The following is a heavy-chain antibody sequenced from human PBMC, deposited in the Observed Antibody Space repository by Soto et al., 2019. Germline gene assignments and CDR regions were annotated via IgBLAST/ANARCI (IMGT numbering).Heavy chain of an antibody. J-gene: IGHJ4*02. CDR1: GYTFTAFA. D-gene: IGHD6-25*01. CDR3: VRVGGSGWTLDF. V-gene: IGHV1-3*01. Sequence: QVHLVQSWAEVKKPGASVKVSCKTSGYTFTAFAVHWVRQASGQRLEWMGWINVGNGDTKSSQNLQGRVTITRDTSASTVYMELSSLRSEDTAVYYCVRVGGSGWTLDFWGQGTLVTVSS. CDR2: INVGNGDT.